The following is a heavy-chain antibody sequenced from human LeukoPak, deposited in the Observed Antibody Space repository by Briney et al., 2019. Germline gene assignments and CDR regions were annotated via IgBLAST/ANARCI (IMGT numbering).Heavy chain of an antibody. J-gene: IGHJ6*02. V-gene: IGHV3-30*03. D-gene: IGHD2-2*01. CDR3: ARDGGGLVVVPAGYGMDV. CDR1: GFTFISYS. Sequence: GSLRLSCAASGFTFISYSMNWVRQAPGKGLEWVAVISYDGSNKYYADSVKGRFTISRDNSKNTLYLQMNSLRAEDTAVYYCARDGGGLVVVPAGYGMDVWGQGTTVTVSS. CDR2: ISYDGSNK.